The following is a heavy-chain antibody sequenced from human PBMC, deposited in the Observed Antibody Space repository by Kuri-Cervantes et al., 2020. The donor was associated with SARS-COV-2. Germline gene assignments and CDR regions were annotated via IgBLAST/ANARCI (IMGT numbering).Heavy chain of an antibody. CDR1: GFTFSRDT. CDR3: AVVAATGYFQH. CDR2: RNGDGSSI. V-gene: IGHV3-74*01. J-gene: IGHJ1*01. D-gene: IGHD2-15*01. Sequence: GESLKISCAASGFTFSRDTMYWVRQAPGKGLVWVSRRNGDGSSITYADSVKGRFTISRDNAKNTLYLQMNSLRAEDTAVYYCAVVAATGYFQHWGQGTLVTVSS.